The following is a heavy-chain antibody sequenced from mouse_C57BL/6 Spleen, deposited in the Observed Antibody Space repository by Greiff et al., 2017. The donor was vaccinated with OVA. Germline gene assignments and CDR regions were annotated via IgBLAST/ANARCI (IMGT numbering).Heavy chain of an antibody. CDR2: IDPSDSYT. J-gene: IGHJ3*01. Sequence: QVQLQQPGAELVRPGTSVKLSCKASGYTFTSYWMHWVKQRPGQGLEWIGVIDPSDSYTNYNQKFKGKATLTVDTSSSTAYMQLSSLTSEDSSVYYCARGRDENWFAYWAKGLWSLSLQ. V-gene: IGHV1-59*01. CDR3: ARGRDENWFAY. CDR1: GYTFTSYW.